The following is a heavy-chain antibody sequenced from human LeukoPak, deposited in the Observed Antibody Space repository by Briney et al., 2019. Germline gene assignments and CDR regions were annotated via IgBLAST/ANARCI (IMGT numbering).Heavy chain of an antibody. CDR2: ISAYNGNT. J-gene: IGHJ3*02. V-gene: IGHV1-18*01. Sequence: ASVNVSCKASGYTFTSYGISWVRQAPGQGLEWMGWISAYNGNTNYAQKLQGRVTMTTDTSTSTAYMELRSLRSDDTAVYYCATLVVAATLDAFDIWGQGTMVTVSS. CDR3: ATLVVAATLDAFDI. D-gene: IGHD2-15*01. CDR1: GYTFTSYG.